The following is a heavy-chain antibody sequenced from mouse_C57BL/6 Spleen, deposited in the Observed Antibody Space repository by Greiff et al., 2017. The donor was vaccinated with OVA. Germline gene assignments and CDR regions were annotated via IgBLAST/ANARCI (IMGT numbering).Heavy chain of an antibody. CDR1: GFTFSSYA. J-gene: IGHJ2*01. CDR3: TRDRGDYDEFFDY. D-gene: IGHD2-4*01. Sequence: EVKLMESGEGLVKPGGSLKLSCAASGFTFSSYAMSWVRQTPEKRLEWVAYISSGGDYIYYADTVKGRFTISRDNARNTLYLQMSSLKSEDTAMYYCTRDRGDYDEFFDYWGQGTTLTVSS. CDR2: ISSGGDYI. V-gene: IGHV5-9-1*02.